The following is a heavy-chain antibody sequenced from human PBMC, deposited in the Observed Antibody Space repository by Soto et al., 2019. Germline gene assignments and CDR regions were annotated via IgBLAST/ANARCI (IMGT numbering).Heavy chain of an antibody. CDR3: ARVLQGYCSGGSCYGMDV. V-gene: IGHV4-59*01. Sequence: SETLSLTCTVSGGSISSYYWSWIRQPPGKGLEWIGYIYYSGSTNYNPSLKSRVTISVDTSKNQFSLKLSSVTAADTAVYYCARVLQGYCSGGSCYGMDVWGQGTTVTVSS. CDR1: GGSISSYY. J-gene: IGHJ6*02. D-gene: IGHD2-15*01. CDR2: IYYSGST.